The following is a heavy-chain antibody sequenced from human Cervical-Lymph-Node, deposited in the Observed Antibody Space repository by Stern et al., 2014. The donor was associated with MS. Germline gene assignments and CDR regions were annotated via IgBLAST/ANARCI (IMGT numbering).Heavy chain of an antibody. CDR1: GGSINSGGSY. J-gene: IGHJ4*02. V-gene: IGHV4-31*01. CDR3: AREGRGVFDY. CDR2: IYYLGTS. Sequence: QVQLQESGPGLVKPSQTLSLTCTVSGGSINSGGSYWNWIRQHPGKGLEWIWAIYYLGTSYSHPSLQRQHAMSVDTSKNQFSLNLSSVTAADTAVYYCAREGRGVFDYWGQGTLVTVSS. D-gene: IGHD3-10*01.